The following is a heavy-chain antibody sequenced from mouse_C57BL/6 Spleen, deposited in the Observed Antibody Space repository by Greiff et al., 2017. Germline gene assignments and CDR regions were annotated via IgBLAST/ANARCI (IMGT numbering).Heavy chain of an antibody. CDR1: GYTFTSYW. V-gene: IGHV1-55*01. Sequence: QVQLQQPGAELVKPGASVKMSCKASGYTFTSYWITWVKQRPGQGLEWIGDIYPGSGSTNYNEKFKSKATLTVDTSSCTAYMQLSSLTSEDSAVYYCAYTGPWYFGVWGTGTTVTVSS. D-gene: IGHD1-1*01. J-gene: IGHJ1*03. CDR3: AYTGPWYFGV. CDR2: IYPGSGST.